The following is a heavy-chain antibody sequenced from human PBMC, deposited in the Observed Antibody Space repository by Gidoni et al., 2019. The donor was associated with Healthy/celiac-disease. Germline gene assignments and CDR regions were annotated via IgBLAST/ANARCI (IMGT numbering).Heavy chain of an antibody. Sequence: QLQLQASGPGLVNPSETPSLTCTVAGCSIISSTYSWGWIRQPPGKGLEWLGSTSYSGSTYYNPSLKSRVTISVDTSKNQFSLKLSSVTAADTAVYYCARVTTVTTGYYYYYGMDVWGQGTTVTVSS. D-gene: IGHD4-17*01. CDR3: ARVTTVTTGYYYYYGMDV. J-gene: IGHJ6*02. CDR1: GCSIISSTYS. V-gene: IGHV4-39*07. CDR2: TSYSGST.